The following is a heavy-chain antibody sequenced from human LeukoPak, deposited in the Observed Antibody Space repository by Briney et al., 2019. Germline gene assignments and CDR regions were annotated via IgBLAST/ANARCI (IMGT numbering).Heavy chain of an antibody. J-gene: IGHJ4*02. Sequence: GGSLRLSCAAYGFTFRSYGMHWVRQAPGNGLEWVAVISYDGGNKYYADSVKGRFTISRDNSKNTLYLQMNSLRTEDTAVYYCAKDIGEGGQWAFNYWGQGTLVTVSS. V-gene: IGHV3-30*18. D-gene: IGHD3-10*01. CDR1: GFTFRSYG. CDR2: ISYDGGNK. CDR3: AKDIGEGGQWAFNY.